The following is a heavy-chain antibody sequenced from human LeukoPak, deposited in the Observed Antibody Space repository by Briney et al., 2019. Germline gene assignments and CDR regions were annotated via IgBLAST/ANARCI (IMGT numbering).Heavy chain of an antibody. CDR3: ARNLWFGESSDAFDM. Sequence: GASVKVSCKASGYTFSRYGISWVRQAPGQGLEWMGWINPKSGGTNYAQKFQGRVTMTRDTSISTAYMDMSSLRSDDTAVYYCARNLWFGESSDAFDMWGQGTMVTVSS. CDR1: GYTFSRYG. J-gene: IGHJ3*02. V-gene: IGHV1-2*02. CDR2: INPKSGGT. D-gene: IGHD3-10*01.